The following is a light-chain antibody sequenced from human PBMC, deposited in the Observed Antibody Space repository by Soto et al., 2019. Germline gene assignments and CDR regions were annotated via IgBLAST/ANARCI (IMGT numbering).Light chain of an antibody. V-gene: IGKV3-15*01. CDR1: QAINNN. J-gene: IGKJ1*01. CDR3: QQYNNWPRT. CDR2: GAS. Sequence: VLSQAPDTLSVSPGERATLSCRASQAINNNVAWYQLKDGQVPRLLIYGASTRATGIPARFSGSGSGTEFTLTISSLQSEDFAVYYCQQYNNWPRTFGQRTKVDIK.